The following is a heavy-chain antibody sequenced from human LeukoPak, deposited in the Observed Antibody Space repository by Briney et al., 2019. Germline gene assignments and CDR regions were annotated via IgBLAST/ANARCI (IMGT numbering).Heavy chain of an antibody. Sequence: PWGSLRLSCAASGFTFSGSAIHWVRQASGKGLEWVGRIKSKPSSYSTAYAASVKGRFTISRDDSKTTAYLQMNSLKTEDTAVYYCTTYGDYGPGSDYWGQGTLVTVPS. V-gene: IGHV3-73*01. J-gene: IGHJ4*02. CDR1: GFTFSGSA. CDR2: IKSKPSSYST. CDR3: TTYGDYGPGSDY. D-gene: IGHD4-17*01.